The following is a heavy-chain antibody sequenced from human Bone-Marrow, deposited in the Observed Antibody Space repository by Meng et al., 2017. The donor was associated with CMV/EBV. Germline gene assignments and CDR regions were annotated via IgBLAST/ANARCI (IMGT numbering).Heavy chain of an antibody. Sequence: ASVKVSCKTSGYIFTSYHMHWVRQAPGQGLEWMGIINPSGGSTNYAQKFQGRVTMTRDTSTSTVYMELSSLRSEDTAVYYCAGALWSGYYVSRWGQGTLVTVSS. CDR2: INPSGGST. CDR3: AGALWSGYYVSR. CDR1: GYIFTSYH. V-gene: IGHV1-46*01. J-gene: IGHJ4*02. D-gene: IGHD3-3*01.